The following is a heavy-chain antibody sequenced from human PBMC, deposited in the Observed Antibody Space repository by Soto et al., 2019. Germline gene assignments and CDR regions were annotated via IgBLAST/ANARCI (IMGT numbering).Heavy chain of an antibody. J-gene: IGHJ6*02. Sequence: EVQLLESGGGLVQPGGSLRLSCAASGFTFSSYAMSWVRQAPGKGLEWVSAISGSGGSTYYADSVKGRFTISRDNSKNTLYLQMNSLRAEDTAVYYCANSYGDYYYYGMDVWGQGTTVTVSS. D-gene: IGHD4-17*01. V-gene: IGHV3-23*01. CDR2: ISGSGGST. CDR1: GFTFSSYA. CDR3: ANSYGDYYYYGMDV.